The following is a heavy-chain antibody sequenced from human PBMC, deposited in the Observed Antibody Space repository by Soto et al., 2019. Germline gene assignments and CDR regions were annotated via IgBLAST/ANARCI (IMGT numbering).Heavy chain of an antibody. CDR1: GFTFSSYA. J-gene: IGHJ4*02. CDR3: ARPKGRKIAVASYFDY. V-gene: IGHV3-30-3*01. D-gene: IGHD6-19*01. Sequence: GGSLRLSCAASGFTFSSYAMHWVRQAPGKGLEWVAVISYDGSNKYYADSVKGRFTISRDNSKNTLYLQMNSLRAEDTAVYYCARPKGRKIAVASYFDYWGQGTLVTVSS. CDR2: ISYDGSNK.